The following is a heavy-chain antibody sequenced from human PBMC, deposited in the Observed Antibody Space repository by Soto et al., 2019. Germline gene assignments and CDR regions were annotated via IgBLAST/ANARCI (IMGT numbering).Heavy chain of an antibody. CDR1: GYTFTSYY. J-gene: IGHJ5*02. V-gene: IGHV1-46*01. D-gene: IGHD2-2*01. Sequence: QVQLVQSGAEVKKPGASVKVSCKASGYTFTSYYMHWVRQAPGQGLEWMGIINPSGGSTSYAQKFQGRVTMTRDTSTSTVYMELSSLRSEDTAVYYCARDKGVVPAAIVSGWFAPWGQGTLVTVSS. CDR3: ARDKGVVPAAIVSGWFAP. CDR2: INPSGGST.